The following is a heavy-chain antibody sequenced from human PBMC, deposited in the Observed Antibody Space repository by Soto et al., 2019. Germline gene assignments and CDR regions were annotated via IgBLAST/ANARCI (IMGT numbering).Heavy chain of an antibody. Sequence: EVQLVESGGGLVKPGGSLRLSCAASGFTFSSYSMNWVRQAPGKGLEWVSSISSSSSYIYYADSVKGRFTISRDNAKNSLYLQMNSLRAEDTAVYYCARDRGYCSGGSCPYYYGMDVWGQGTTVTVSS. CDR2: ISSSSSYI. J-gene: IGHJ6*02. D-gene: IGHD2-15*01. CDR3: ARDRGYCSGGSCPYYYGMDV. CDR1: GFTFSSYS. V-gene: IGHV3-21*01.